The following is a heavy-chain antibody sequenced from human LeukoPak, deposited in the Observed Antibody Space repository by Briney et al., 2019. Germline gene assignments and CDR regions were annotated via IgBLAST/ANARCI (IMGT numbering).Heavy chain of an antibody. CDR3: ARLKDAIFGVVIGHDAFDI. D-gene: IGHD3-3*01. V-gene: IGHV4-34*01. Sequence: KASETLSLTCAVYGGSFSGYYWSWIRQPPGKGLEWIGEINHSGSTNYNPSLKSRVTISVDTSKNQFSLKLSSVTAADTAVYYCARLKDAIFGVVIGHDAFDIWGQGTMVTVSS. CDR2: INHSGST. J-gene: IGHJ3*02. CDR1: GGSFSGYY.